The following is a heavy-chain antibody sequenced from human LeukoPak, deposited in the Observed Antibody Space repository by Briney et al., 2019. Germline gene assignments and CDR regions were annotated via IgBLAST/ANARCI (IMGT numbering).Heavy chain of an antibody. Sequence: GGSLRLSCAASGFTFSSNYMNWVRQAPGKGLEWVSVIYGGGNIYYADSVKGRFTISRDNSKDTLYLQMNSLRAEDTAVYYCARGAGYNYPYYFDYWGQGTLVTVSS. D-gene: IGHD5-24*01. CDR1: GFTFSSNY. V-gene: IGHV3-53*01. J-gene: IGHJ4*02. CDR2: IYGGGNI. CDR3: ARGAGYNYPYYFDY.